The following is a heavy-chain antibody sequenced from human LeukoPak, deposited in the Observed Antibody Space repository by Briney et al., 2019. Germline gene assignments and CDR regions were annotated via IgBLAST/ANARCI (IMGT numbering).Heavy chain of an antibody. D-gene: IGHD2-15*01. Sequence: PSETLTLTCSVSGASINSHYWHWIRQPAGKGLEWIGRIYISGSTNYNPSLVSRVTMSVDTSKNQFSLNLISVTAADTAVYYCARALNPLPGTYYFDYWGQGTLVTVSS. CDR1: GASINSHY. CDR3: ARALNPLPGTYYFDY. V-gene: IGHV4-4*07. CDR2: IYISGST. J-gene: IGHJ4*02.